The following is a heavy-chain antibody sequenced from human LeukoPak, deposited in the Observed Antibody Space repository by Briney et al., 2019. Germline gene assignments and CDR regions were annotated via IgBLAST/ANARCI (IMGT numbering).Heavy chain of an antibody. J-gene: IGHJ4*02. V-gene: IGHV3-23*01. CDR2: ISGSGGST. Sequence: GGSLRLSCAASGFTFSSYAMSWVRQAPGKGLEWVSAISGSGGSTYYADSVKGRFTISRDNSKNTLYLQMNSLRAEDTAVSYCAKDWTSGSVLVLGNFDYGGKEPLVTVSS. D-gene: IGHD2/OR15-2a*01. CDR3: AKDWTSGSVLVLGNFDY. CDR1: GFTFSSYA.